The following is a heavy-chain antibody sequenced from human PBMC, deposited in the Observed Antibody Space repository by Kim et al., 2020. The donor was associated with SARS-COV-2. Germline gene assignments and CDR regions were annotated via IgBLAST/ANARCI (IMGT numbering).Heavy chain of an antibody. CDR3: ARGVDY. J-gene: IGHJ4*02. CDR1: GGSISSNY. V-gene: IGHV4-59*01. D-gene: IGHD3-16*01. Sequence: SETLSLTCTVSGGSISSNYWSWIRKPPAQGLEWIGYIYYSGSTNSNPTLKRRVTISVDTSKNQIYLKLSSVTAADTAVYDCARGVDYWGQGTLVTVS. CDR2: IYYSGST.